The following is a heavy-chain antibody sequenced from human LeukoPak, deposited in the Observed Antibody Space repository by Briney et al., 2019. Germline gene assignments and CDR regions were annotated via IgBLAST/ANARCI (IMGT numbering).Heavy chain of an antibody. J-gene: IGHJ4*02. CDR1: GFTFSTYA. Sequence: GGSLRLSCAASGFTFSTYAMKWVRQAPGKGLEWVSVISGSGRTTYYADSVKGRFTTSRDNSKNTLYLHMNSLRAEDTAVYYCAKAIQPGKAVAFDYWGQGTLVTVSS. D-gene: IGHD6-19*01. CDR3: AKAIQPGKAVAFDY. V-gene: IGHV3-23*01. CDR2: ISGSGRTT.